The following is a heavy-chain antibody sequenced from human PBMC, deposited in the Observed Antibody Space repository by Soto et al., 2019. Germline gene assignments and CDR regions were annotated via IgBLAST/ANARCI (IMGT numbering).Heavy chain of an antibody. CDR1: GGSFSGYY. V-gene: IGHV4-34*01. CDR2: INHSGST. Sequence: SETLSLTCAVYGGSFSGYYWSWIRQPPGKGLEWIGEINHSGSTNYNPSLKSRVTISVDTSKNQLSLKLSSVTAADTAVYYCARASVVVAVNWFDPWGQGTLVTVSS. J-gene: IGHJ5*02. D-gene: IGHD2-15*01. CDR3: ARASVVVAVNWFDP.